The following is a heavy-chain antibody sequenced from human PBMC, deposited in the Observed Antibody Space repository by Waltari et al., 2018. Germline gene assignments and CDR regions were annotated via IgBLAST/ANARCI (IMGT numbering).Heavy chain of an antibody. CDR3: ARVYRYYYDSSGYYYGPGYYFDY. V-gene: IGHV4-34*01. Sequence: QVQLQQWSAGLLKPSETLSLTCAVYGGSFSGYYWSWIRQPPGKGREWVGEINHSGSTNYNPSLKSRVTISVDTSKNQFSLKLSSVTAADTAVYYCARVYRYYYDSSGYYYGPGYYFDYWGQGTLVTVSS. CDR1: GGSFSGYY. D-gene: IGHD3-22*01. J-gene: IGHJ4*02. CDR2: INHSGST.